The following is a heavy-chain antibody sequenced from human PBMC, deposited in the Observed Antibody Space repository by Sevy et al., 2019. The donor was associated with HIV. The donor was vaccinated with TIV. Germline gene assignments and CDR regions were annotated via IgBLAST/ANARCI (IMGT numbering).Heavy chain of an antibody. CDR2: INPNSGGK. J-gene: IGHJ4*02. D-gene: IGHD3-22*01. Sequence: ASVKVSCKASGYTFTGYYMHWVRQAPGLGLEWLGWINPNSGGKKYAQKFQGRVTMTRDTSISTVYMELSRLKSDDTAVYYCTRGPSGFSGSDLAYWGQGTLVTVSS. CDR1: GYTFTGYY. CDR3: TRGPSGFSGSDLAY. V-gene: IGHV1-2*02.